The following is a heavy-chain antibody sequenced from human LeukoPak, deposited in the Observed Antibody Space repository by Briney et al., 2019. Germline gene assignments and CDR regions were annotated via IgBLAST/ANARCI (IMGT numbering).Heavy chain of an antibody. V-gene: IGHV4-30-2*01. D-gene: IGHD2-2*01. CDR2: INHSGST. Sequence: PSETLSLTCAVSGGSISSGGYSWSWIRQPPGKGLEWIGYINHSGSTNYNPSLKSRVTISVDTSKNQFSLKLSSVTAADTAVYYCARGYCSSTSCYSDYWGQGTLVTVSS. J-gene: IGHJ4*02. CDR3: ARGYCSSTSCYSDY. CDR1: GGSISSGGYS.